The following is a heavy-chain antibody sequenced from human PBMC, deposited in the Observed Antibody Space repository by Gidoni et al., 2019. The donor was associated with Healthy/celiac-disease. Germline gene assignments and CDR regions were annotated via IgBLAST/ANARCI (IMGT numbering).Heavy chain of an antibody. D-gene: IGHD5-18*01. CDR2: IIGSGGST. Sequence: EVQLLESGGGLVQHGGSLRLSCDASGFTFSSYAMSWVRQAPGKGLELVSAIIGSGGSTYYADSVKGRFTISRDNSKNTLYLQMNSLRAEDTAVYYCAKRPAMSTPGAFDIWGQGTMVTVSS. CDR1: GFTFSSYA. V-gene: IGHV3-23*01. J-gene: IGHJ3*02. CDR3: AKRPAMSTPGAFDI.